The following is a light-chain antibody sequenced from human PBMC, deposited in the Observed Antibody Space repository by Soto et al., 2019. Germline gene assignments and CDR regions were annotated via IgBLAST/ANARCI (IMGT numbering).Light chain of an antibody. V-gene: IGKV3D-15*01. CDR2: GAS. J-gene: IGKJ5*01. CDR1: QSVSSK. Sequence: EVVMTQSPATLSLSPGERATLSCRASQSVSSKLAWYQQKPVQAPRLLIYGASTRATGIPARFGGRGSGTEFTLTISSLQSEDFAVYYCQQYNDWPPITFGQGTRLEIK. CDR3: QQYNDWPPIT.